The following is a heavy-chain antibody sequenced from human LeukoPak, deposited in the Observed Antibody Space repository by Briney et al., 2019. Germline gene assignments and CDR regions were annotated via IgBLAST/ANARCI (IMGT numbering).Heavy chain of an antibody. D-gene: IGHD3-10*01. CDR2: IYPGDSDT. CDR3: ARQGLWFGGQPDY. CDR1: GYSFTTYW. Sequence: GDSLKISCKGSGYSFTTYWIGWVRQMPGKGLEWMGIIYPGDSDTRYSPSFQGQVTISADKSISTAYLQWSSLKASDTAMYYCARQGLWFGGQPDYWGQGTLVTVSS. V-gene: IGHV5-51*01. J-gene: IGHJ4*02.